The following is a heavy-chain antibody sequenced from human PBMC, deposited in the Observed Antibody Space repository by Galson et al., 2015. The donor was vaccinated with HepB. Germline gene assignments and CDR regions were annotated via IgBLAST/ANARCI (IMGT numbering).Heavy chain of an antibody. J-gene: IGHJ4*02. CDR3: ARDPSGDYITSSMS. V-gene: IGHV3-30-3*01. CDR1: GSTSTTYA. D-gene: IGHD6-6*01. Sequence: SLRLSCAASGSTSTTYALHWVRQAPGKGLEWVAVISPDGSKKYHADSVKGRFTISRDNSKNTLFLQMNRLRTGDTAVYYCARDPSGDYITSSMSWGQGTLVTVSS. CDR2: ISPDGSKK.